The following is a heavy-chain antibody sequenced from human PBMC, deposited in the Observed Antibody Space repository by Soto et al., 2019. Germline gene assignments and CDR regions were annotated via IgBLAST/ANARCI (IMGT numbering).Heavy chain of an antibody. J-gene: IGHJ4*02. D-gene: IGHD3-16*01. Sequence: PGGSLRLSCAASGFTFTSYAMSWIRQAPGKGLEWVSAISGSGGSTYYAGSVKGRMTISRDNSKNTLYLQMNSLRAEDTAVYYCAKDPESRDSLGDYFDYWGQGTMVTVSS. CDR1: GFTFTSYA. CDR3: AKDPESRDSLGDYFDY. CDR2: ISGSGGST. V-gene: IGHV3-23*01.